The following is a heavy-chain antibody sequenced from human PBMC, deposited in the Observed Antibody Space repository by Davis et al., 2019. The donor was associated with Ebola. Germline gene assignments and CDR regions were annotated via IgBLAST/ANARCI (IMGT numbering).Heavy chain of an antibody. CDR2: IYYSGST. V-gene: IGHV4-31*03. CDR3: ARLRGMATIKPDAFDI. CDR1: GGSISSGGYY. Sequence: LRLSCTVSGGSISSGGYYWSWIRQHPGKGLEWIGYIYYSGSTYYNPSLKSRVTISVDTSKNQFSLKLSSVTAADTAVYYCARLRGMATIKPDAFDIWGQGTMVTVSS. D-gene: IGHD5-24*01. J-gene: IGHJ3*02.